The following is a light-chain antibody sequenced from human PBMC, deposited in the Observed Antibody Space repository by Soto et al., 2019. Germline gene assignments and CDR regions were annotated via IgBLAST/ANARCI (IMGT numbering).Light chain of an antibody. CDR2: DAS. Sequence: EVVLTHAPSTLSLSPWYRATLSCRASQSVNNFLAWYQQKPGQTPRLLIYDASKRATGIPGRFSGSGSGTDFTLTISRLEPEDFAVYYCQQYGSSGTFGQGTKVDIK. J-gene: IGKJ1*01. V-gene: IGKV3-20*01. CDR1: QSVNNF. CDR3: QQYGSSGT.